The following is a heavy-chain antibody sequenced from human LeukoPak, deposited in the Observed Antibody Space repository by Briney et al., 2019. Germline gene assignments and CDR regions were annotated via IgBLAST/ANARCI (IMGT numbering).Heavy chain of an antibody. V-gene: IGHV3-30*18. CDR3: AKDLGTYIVVAPAAIADY. CDR2: ISYDGSNK. D-gene: IGHD2-2*01. Sequence: PWGSLRLSCAASGFTFSSYGMHWVRQAPGKGLEWVAVISYDGSNKYYADSVKGRFTISTDNSKNTLYLQMNSLRAEDTDVYYSAKDLGTYIVVAPAAIADYWGQGTLVTVSS. J-gene: IGHJ4*02. CDR1: GFTFSSYG.